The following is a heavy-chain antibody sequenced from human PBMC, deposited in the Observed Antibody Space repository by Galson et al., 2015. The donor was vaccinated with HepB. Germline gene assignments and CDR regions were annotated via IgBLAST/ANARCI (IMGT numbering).Heavy chain of an antibody. Sequence: TLSLTCTVSGGSISSGGHYWSWIRQHPGKGLEWIGYIYYSGSTYYNPSLKSRVTISVDTSKNQFSLKLSSVTAADTAVYYCARGADYGDVDIWGQGTMVTVSS. CDR2: IYYSGST. V-gene: IGHV4-31*03. CDR1: GGSISSGGHY. J-gene: IGHJ3*02. CDR3: ARGADYGDVDI. D-gene: IGHD4-17*01.